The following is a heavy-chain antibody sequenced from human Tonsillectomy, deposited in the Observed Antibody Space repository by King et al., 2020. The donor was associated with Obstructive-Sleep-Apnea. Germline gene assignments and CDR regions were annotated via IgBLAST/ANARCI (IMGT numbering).Heavy chain of an antibody. D-gene: IGHD3-22*01. CDR2: ISAYNGNT. CDR3: ARDRRGKDYYDSSGYYLGWFDP. CDR1: GYTFTSYG. Sequence: QLVQSGPEVKKPGASVKVSCKASGYTFTSYGINWVRQAPGQGLDWMGWISAYNGNTNYAQKPQGKVTMTTDTSTGTAYMELRSLRSDDTAVYYCARDRRGKDYYDSSGYYLGWFDPWGQGTLVTVSS. J-gene: IGHJ5*02. V-gene: IGHV1-18*01.